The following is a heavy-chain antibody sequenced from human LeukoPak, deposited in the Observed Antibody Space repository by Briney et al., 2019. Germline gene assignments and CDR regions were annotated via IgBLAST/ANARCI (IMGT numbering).Heavy chain of an antibody. V-gene: IGHV3-23*01. CDR1: GLTFSSYA. CDR2: ISDTSGHT. Sequence: GGSLRLSCAASGLTFSSYAMSWVRQPPGKGLEWVSAISDTSGHTYYADSVKGRFTITRDNSKTTMYLQMNSMRAEDTAVYYCAKVGFSEMEWLLYSDHWGQGTLVTVSS. CDR3: AKVGFSEMEWLLYSDH. D-gene: IGHD3-3*01. J-gene: IGHJ4*02.